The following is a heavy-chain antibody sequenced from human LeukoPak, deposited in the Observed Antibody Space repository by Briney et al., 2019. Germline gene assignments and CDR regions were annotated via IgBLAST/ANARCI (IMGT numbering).Heavy chain of an antibody. CDR2: TYYRSKWYN. CDR1: GDSVSSNSAT. D-gene: IGHD3-10*01. CDR3: VRDGESANWYFDL. V-gene: IGHV6-1*01. J-gene: IGHJ2*01. Sequence: SQTLSLTCALFGDSVSSNSATWNWIRQSPSRGLEWLGRTYYRSKWYNEYAVSVKSRITINPDTSKNQFSLQLNSVTPEDTAVYYCVRDGESANWYFDLWGRGTLVTVSS.